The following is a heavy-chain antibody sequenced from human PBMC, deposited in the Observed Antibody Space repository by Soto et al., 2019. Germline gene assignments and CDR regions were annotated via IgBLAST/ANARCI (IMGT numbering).Heavy chain of an antibody. Sequence: QVQLVESGGGVVQPGRSLRLSCAASGFTFSSYGMHWVRQAPGKGLEWVAVIWYDGSNKYYADSVKGRFTISRDNSKNTLYLQMNSLRAEDTAVNYCARAPLLWFGELLGGDYWGQGTLVTVSS. D-gene: IGHD3-10*01. CDR2: IWYDGSNK. CDR1: GFTFSSYG. J-gene: IGHJ4*02. CDR3: ARAPLLWFGELLGGDY. V-gene: IGHV3-33*01.